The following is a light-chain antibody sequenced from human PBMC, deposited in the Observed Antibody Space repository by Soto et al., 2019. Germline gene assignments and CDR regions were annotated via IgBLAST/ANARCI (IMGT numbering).Light chain of an antibody. CDR2: GNS. V-gene: IGLV1-40*01. CDR3: QSYDSSLSGSVV. Sequence: QSALTQPPSVSGAPGQRVTISCTGSSPNIGAGYDVHWYQQLPGTAPKLLIYGNSNRPSGVPDRFSGSKSGTSASLAITGLQAEDEADYYCQSYDSSLSGSVVFGGGTELTVL. J-gene: IGLJ2*01. CDR1: SPNIGAGYD.